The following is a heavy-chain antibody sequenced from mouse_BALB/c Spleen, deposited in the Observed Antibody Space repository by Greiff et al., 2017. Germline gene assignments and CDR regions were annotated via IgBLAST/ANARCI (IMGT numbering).Heavy chain of an antibody. Sequence: QVQLKESGPGLVAPSQSLSITCTVSGFSLTSYDISWIRQPPGKGLEWLGVIWTGGGTNYNSAFMSRLSISKDNSKSQVFLKMNSLQTDDTAIYYCVREGNGGAMDYWGQGTSVTVSS. CDR1: GFSLTSYD. CDR2: IWTGGGT. J-gene: IGHJ4*01. V-gene: IGHV2-9-2*01. CDR3: VREGNGGAMDY.